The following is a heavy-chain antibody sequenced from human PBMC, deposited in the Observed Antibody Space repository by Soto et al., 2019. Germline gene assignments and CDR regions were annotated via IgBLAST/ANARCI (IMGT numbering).Heavy chain of an antibody. J-gene: IGHJ4*02. CDR2: INHSGST. V-gene: IGHV4-34*01. D-gene: IGHD3-3*01. CDR3: ARGRRVVEPAPLHVLRFLQWLFDY. Sequence: QVQLQQWGAGLLKPSETLSLTCAVYGGSFSGYYWSWIRQPPGKGLEWIGEINHSGSTNYNRSPKSRVTISVDTAKNQNSLKLSSVTATDTAVYYNARGRRVVEPAPLHVLRFLQWLFDYWGQGTLVTV. CDR1: GGSFSGYY.